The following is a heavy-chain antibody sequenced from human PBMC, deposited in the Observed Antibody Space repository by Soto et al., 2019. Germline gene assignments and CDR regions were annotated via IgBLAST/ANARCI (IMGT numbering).Heavy chain of an antibody. J-gene: IGHJ6*02. CDR1: GFNFGAYA. Sequence: GGSLRLSCEASGFNFGAYAMNWVRQAPGKGLEWVSGISGSSSGTYYTDSAKGRFTISRDNSKNTVYLQMNSLRGEDTAVYYCAKDRSENFWVYYYAMDVWGQGTAVTVSS. V-gene: IGHV3-23*01. CDR3: AKDRSENFWVYYYAMDV. CDR2: ISGSSSGT. D-gene: IGHD6-19*01.